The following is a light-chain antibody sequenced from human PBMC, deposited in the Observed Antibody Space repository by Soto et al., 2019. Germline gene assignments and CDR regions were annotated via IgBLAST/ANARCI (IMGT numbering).Light chain of an antibody. V-gene: IGKV3D-20*02. CDR3: QQRSNWPSIT. Sequence: EIVLTQSPDTLSLSPGERATLSCRASQSVSSSYLAWYQQKPGQAPRLLIYGASTRATGIPARFSGSGSGTDFTLTISSLEPEDFAVYYCQQRSNWPSITFGQGTRLEIK. CDR1: QSVSSSY. CDR2: GAS. J-gene: IGKJ5*01.